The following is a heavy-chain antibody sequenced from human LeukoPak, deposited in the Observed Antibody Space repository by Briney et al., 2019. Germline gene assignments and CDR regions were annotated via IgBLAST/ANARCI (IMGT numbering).Heavy chain of an antibody. J-gene: IGHJ4*02. CDR3: AREIVSAVAGNFDY. CDR2: ISRSGSTR. V-gene: IGHV3-48*03. Sequence: PGGSLRLSCAASGFTFSSYEMNWVRQAPGKGLEWDSYISRSGSTRTYADSVKGRFTISRDNAQNSLYLEMNSLRAEDTAVYYCAREIVSAVAGNFDYWGQGTLVTVSS. CDR1: GFTFSSYE. D-gene: IGHD6-19*01.